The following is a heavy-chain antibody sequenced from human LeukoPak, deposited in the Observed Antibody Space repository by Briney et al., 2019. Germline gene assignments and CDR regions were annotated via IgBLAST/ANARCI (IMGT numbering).Heavy chain of an antibody. V-gene: IGHV3-23*01. CDR3: AKTPTGGYDYHGY. D-gene: IGHD5-12*01. CDR2: ISGSGGST. J-gene: IGHJ4*02. Sequence: GGSLRLSCAASGFTFSSYAMSWVRQAPGKGLEWVSAISGSGGSTFYADSVKGRFTISRDNSKNTLYLQMNSLRAEDTAVYYCAKTPTGGYDYHGYWGQGTLVTVSS. CDR1: GFTFSSYA.